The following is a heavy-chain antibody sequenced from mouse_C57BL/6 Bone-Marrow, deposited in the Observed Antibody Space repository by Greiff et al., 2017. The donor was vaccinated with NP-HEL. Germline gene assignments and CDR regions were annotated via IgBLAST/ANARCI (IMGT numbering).Heavy chain of an antibody. Sequence: QVQLQQSGAELVIPGASVKLSCKASGYTFTSYWMHWVKQRPGQGLEWIGEIDPSDSYPNYNQKFKGNSTLTVDKSSSTAYMQLSSLTSEDSAVYYCARGDDGYYGKYFDVWGTGTTVTVSS. CDR2: IDPSDSYP. V-gene: IGHV1-69*01. J-gene: IGHJ1*03. D-gene: IGHD2-3*01. CDR1: GYTFTSYW. CDR3: ARGDDGYYGKYFDV.